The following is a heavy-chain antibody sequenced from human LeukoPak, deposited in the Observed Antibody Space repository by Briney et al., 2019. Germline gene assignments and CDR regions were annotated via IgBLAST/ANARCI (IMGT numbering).Heavy chain of an antibody. J-gene: IGHJ3*02. CDR2: IKQDGSQK. V-gene: IGHV3-7*01. CDR3: AREGAHCSSSSCYGLRPFDI. CDR1: GFSFSTYW. D-gene: IGHD2-2*01. Sequence: GGSLRLSCAASGFSFSTYWMSWVRQAPGKGLEWVANIKQDGSQKYYVDSVKGRFTISRDNAKNSLYLQMNSLRAEDTAVYYCAREGAHCSSSSCYGLRPFDIWGQGTMVTVSS.